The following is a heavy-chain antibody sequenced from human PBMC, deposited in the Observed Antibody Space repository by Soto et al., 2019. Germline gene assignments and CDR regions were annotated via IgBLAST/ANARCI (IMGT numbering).Heavy chain of an antibody. Sequence: QVQLVQSGAEVKKPGASVKVSCKPSGYTFITYGISWVRQAPGQGLEWMGWISAYNGKTDYAQKFQGRVTMTTDASTSTAYMELRSLRFDDTAVYYCARDLIAARPGWFDPWGRGTLVTVSS. D-gene: IGHD6-6*01. CDR1: GYTFITYG. J-gene: IGHJ5*02. CDR2: ISAYNGKT. V-gene: IGHV1-18*01. CDR3: ARDLIAARPGWFDP.